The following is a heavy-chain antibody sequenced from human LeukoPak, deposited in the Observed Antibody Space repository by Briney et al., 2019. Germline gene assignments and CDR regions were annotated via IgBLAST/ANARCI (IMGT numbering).Heavy chain of an antibody. CDR1: GFTVSSNY. Sequence: PGGSLRLSCAASGFTVSSNYLSWVHQAPGKGLEWVSIIYTDTRTFYAHSVKGRFTISRDNSKNTLYLQMNSLRAEDTAVYYCARELRGPPNAGFHYWGQGTLVTVSS. D-gene: IGHD6-13*01. J-gene: IGHJ4*02. CDR3: ARELRGPPNAGFHY. CDR2: IYTDTRT. V-gene: IGHV3-53*01.